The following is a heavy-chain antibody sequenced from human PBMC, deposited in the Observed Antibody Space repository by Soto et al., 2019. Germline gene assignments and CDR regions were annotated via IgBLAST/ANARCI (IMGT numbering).Heavy chain of an antibody. D-gene: IGHD1-26*01. CDR2: MNPNSGGT. CDR1: GYTFTSYD. V-gene: IGHV1-2*02. CDR3: ATAVVGTQRTFDY. Sequence: ASVKVSCKASGYTFTSYDINWVRQATGQGLEWMGWMNPNSGGTNYAQKFQGRVTMTRDTSISTAYMELSRLRSDDTAVYYCATAVVGTQRTFDYWGQGTLVTVSS. J-gene: IGHJ4*02.